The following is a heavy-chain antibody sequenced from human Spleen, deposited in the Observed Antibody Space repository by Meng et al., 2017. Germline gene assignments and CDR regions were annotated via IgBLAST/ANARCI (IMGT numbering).Heavy chain of an antibody. V-gene: IGHV3-7*01. CDR3: ARERGNSYGSVGLDY. Sequence: GGSLRLSCAASGFTFSSYWMSWVRQAPGKGLEWVANIKQDGSEKYYVDSVKGRFTISRDNAKNSLYLQMNSLRGEDTAVYYCARERGNSYGSVGLDYWGQGNLVNGAS. D-gene: IGHD5-18*01. J-gene: IGHJ4*02. CDR2: IKQDGSEK. CDR1: GFTFSSYW.